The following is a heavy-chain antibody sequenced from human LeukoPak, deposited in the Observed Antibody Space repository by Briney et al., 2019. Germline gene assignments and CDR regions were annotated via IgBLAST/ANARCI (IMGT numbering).Heavy chain of an antibody. J-gene: IGHJ4*02. CDR2: SYWNNDK. CDR1: GFSRTTTRVG. V-gene: IGHV2-5*01. CDR3: AHKGRGSGSYNM. D-gene: IGHD3-10*01. Sequence: SGPTLVNPPQTLTLTCTFSGFSRTTTRVGVAWIRQPPGKALEWLAVSYWNNDKSYSPSLKSRLTITKDTSKNQVVLKMTNMEPADTATYSCAHKGRGSGSYNMWGQGTLVTVSS.